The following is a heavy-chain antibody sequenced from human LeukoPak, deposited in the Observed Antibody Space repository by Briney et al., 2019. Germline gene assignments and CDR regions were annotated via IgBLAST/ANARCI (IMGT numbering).Heavy chain of an antibody. V-gene: IGHV4-61*01. CDR3: ARDRRGSGYYYTLDY. J-gene: IGHJ4*02. CDR1: GGSISSSSYY. Sequence: SETLSLTCSVSGGSISSSSYYWGWIRQPPGKGLEWIGYIYYSGSTNYNPSLKSRVTISVDTSKNQFSLKLSSVTAADTAVYYCARDRRGSGYYYTLDYWGQGTLVTVSS. CDR2: IYYSGST. D-gene: IGHD3-22*01.